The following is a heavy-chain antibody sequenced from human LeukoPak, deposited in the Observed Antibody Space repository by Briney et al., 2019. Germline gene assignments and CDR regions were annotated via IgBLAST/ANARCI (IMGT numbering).Heavy chain of an antibody. D-gene: IGHD3-10*01. CDR2: ISDSGDTT. J-gene: IGHJ4*02. V-gene: IGHV3-23*01. CDR3: AKDDVAMVRGVIID. Sequence: PGGSLRLSCAASGFTFRNFAMIWARQAPGKGLEWVSGISDSGDTTYYADAVKGRFTVSRDNSKNIVYLQMNSLRVEDTATYFCAKDDVAMVRGVIIDWGQGTLVTVSS. CDR1: GFTFRNFA.